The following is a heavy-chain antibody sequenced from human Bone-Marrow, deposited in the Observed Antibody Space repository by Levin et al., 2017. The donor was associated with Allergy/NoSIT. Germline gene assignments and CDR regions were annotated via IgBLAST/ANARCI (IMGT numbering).Heavy chain of an antibody. Sequence: PGGSLRLSCAASGFTFSSYAMIWVRQAPGKGLEWVSAISGSGGSTYYADSVKGRFTISRDNSKNTLYLQMNSLRAEDTAVYYCAKVYSRSGWLIDYWGQGTLVTVSS. V-gene: IGHV3-23*01. CDR2: ISGSGGST. D-gene: IGHD6-19*01. CDR1: GFTFSSYA. CDR3: AKVYSRSGWLIDY. J-gene: IGHJ4*02.